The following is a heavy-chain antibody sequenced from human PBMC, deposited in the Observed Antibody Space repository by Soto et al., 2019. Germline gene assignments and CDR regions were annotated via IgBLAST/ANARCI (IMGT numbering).Heavy chain of an antibody. J-gene: IGHJ4*02. CDR3: AAHGSGTSFYFDS. Sequence: QVQLVESGGGVVQPGRSLRLSCAASGFSFSKYAMHWVRKAPAKGLEWVAVITSDGSDDFYADSVRGRFTISRDNSKNTLYLQMNSLRVEDTAVYYCAAHGSGTSFYFDSWGQGALVTVSS. CDR1: GFSFSKYA. D-gene: IGHD3-10*01. V-gene: IGHV3-30-3*01. CDR2: ITSDGSDD.